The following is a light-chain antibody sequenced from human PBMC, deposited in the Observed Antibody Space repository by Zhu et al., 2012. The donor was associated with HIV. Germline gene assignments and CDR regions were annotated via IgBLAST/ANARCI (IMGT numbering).Light chain of an antibody. CDR3: QQYNSWPWT. CDR1: QSISTD. J-gene: IGKJ1*01. CDR2: GAS. V-gene: IGKV3-15*01. Sequence: RVMTQFSATLSASPGERATLSCRASQSISTDLAWYQQRPGQPPRLLIYGASTRATDIPDRFSGSGSATEFTLTISSLQSEDFAVYHCQQYNSWPWTFGQGTKVDIK.